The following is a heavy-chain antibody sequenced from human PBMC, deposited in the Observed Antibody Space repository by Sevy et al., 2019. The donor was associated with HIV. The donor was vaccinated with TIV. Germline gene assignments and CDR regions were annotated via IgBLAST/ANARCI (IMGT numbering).Heavy chain of an antibody. Sequence: GGSLRLSCAASGFTFSDYYMSWIRQAPGKGLEWVSYISSSSSYTNYADSVKGRFTISRDNAKNSLYLQMNSLRAEDTAVYYCARVPQDQGLAVAPFFDYWGHGTLVTVSS. J-gene: IGHJ4*01. D-gene: IGHD6-19*01. V-gene: IGHV3-11*06. CDR3: ARVPQDQGLAVAPFFDY. CDR1: GFTFSDYY. CDR2: ISSSSSYT.